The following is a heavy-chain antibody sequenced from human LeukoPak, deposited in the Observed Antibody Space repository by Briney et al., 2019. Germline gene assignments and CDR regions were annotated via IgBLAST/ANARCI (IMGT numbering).Heavy chain of an antibody. J-gene: IGHJ6*02. Sequence: GGSLRLSCAASGFSFSSYGMHWVRQAPGKGLEYVSAINSNGGSTYYANSVKGRFTISRDNSRSTLYLQMGSLRAEDMAVYYCAREDGYCSSTSCFNSYYYYYGMDVWGQGTTVTVSS. CDR2: INSNGGST. CDR3: AREDGYCSSTSCFNSYYYYYGMDV. D-gene: IGHD2-2*01. CDR1: GFSFSSYG. V-gene: IGHV3-64*01.